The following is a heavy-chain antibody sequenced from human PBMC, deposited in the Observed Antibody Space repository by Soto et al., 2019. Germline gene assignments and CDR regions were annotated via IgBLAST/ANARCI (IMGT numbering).Heavy chain of an antibody. D-gene: IGHD3-10*01. J-gene: IGHJ4*02. CDR1: SGSISSYN. CDR2: INYSGST. Sequence: PSETLSLTCTVSSGSISSYNWNWVRQPPGKGLEWIGFINYSGSTHYNPSLKSRVTISLDTSKNQFSLKLNSVTAADTAVYYCARENYYAPDYWGPGTLVT. CDR3: ARENYYAPDY. V-gene: IGHV4-59*01.